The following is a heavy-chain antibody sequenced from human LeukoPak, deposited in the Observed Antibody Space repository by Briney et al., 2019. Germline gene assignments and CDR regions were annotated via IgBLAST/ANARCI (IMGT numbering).Heavy chain of an antibody. CDR2: IYSGGST. J-gene: IGHJ4*02. Sequence: GGSLRLSCAASGFTVSSNYMSWVRQAPGKGLEWVSVIYSGGSTYYADSVKGRFTISRDNSKNTVFLQMNSLRAEDTAVYYCAKASSLLPPEYFDYWGQGTLVTVSS. D-gene: IGHD6-6*01. CDR3: AKASSLLPPEYFDY. CDR1: GFTVSSNY. V-gene: IGHV3-66*01.